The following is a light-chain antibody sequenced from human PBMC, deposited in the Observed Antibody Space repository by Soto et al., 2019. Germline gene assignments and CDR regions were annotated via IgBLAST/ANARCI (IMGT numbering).Light chain of an antibody. CDR3: QQYNNWPAIT. CDR2: GAS. CDR1: QSVSSSS. V-gene: IGKV3-20*01. J-gene: IGKJ5*01. Sequence: EIVLTQFPDTLSLSPGERATLSCRASQSVSSSSLAWYQQRRGQAPRLLIHGASSRAPGIPDRFSGFGSGTDFTLTISSLQSEDFAIYYCQQYNNWPAITFGQGTRLEIK.